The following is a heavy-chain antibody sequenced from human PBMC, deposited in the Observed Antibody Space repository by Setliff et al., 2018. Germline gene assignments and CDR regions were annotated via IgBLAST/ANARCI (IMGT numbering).Heavy chain of an antibody. CDR2: VNSSGIT. V-gene: IGHV4-61*01. J-gene: IGHJ4*02. D-gene: IGHD3-3*01. Sequence: SETLSLTCTVSGGSISSGNYYWSWIRQPPGKGLEWIGYVNSSGITNYNPSLKSRVTMSVDTSKNQFSLKLSSVTAADTAVYYCARGRDFWSGYLVYWGQGTLVTVSS. CDR1: GGSISSGNYY. CDR3: ARGRDFWSGYLVY.